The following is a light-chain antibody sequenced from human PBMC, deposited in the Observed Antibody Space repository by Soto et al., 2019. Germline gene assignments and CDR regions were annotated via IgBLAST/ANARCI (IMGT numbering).Light chain of an antibody. CDR3: QQYNNWPRT. J-gene: IGKJ1*01. Sequence: EIVMTQSPATLSVSPGERATLSCRASQSVSSDLAWYHQKPGQAPRLLIYGASTRATGIPARSSGSGSGTEFTLTINSLQSEDFAVYYCQQYNNWPRTLGQGTKVDSK. CDR2: GAS. V-gene: IGKV3-15*01. CDR1: QSVSSD.